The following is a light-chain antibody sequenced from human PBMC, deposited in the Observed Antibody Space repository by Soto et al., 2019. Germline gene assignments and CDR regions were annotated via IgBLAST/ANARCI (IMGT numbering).Light chain of an antibody. CDR3: QQYENLPIT. V-gene: IGKV1-33*01. CDR2: DAS. CDR1: RDIGKY. J-gene: IGKJ5*01. Sequence: DIQMTQSPSSLSASIGDRVTITCQASRDIGKYLNWYQQKPGKAPKLLIYDASTLEAGVPSRFSGRGSGTDFTFIITRLQPEDIATYYCQQYENLPITFGQRTRLEIK.